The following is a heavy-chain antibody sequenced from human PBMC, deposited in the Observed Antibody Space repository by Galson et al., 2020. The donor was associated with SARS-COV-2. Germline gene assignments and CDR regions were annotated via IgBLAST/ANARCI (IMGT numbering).Heavy chain of an antibody. Sequence: SETLSLTCTVSGGSISSYYWSWIRQPPGKGLEWIGYIYYSGSTNYNPSLKSRVTISVDTSKNQFSLKLSSVTAADTAVYYCARHGAEGSSGYYSMGYWGQGTLVTVSS. J-gene: IGHJ4*02. D-gene: IGHD3-22*01. CDR3: ARHGAEGSSGYYSMGY. CDR2: IYYSGST. CDR1: GGSISSYY. V-gene: IGHV4-59*08.